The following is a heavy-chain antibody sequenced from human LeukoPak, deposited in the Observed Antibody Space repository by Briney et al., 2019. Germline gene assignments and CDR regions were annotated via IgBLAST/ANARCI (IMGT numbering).Heavy chain of an antibody. CDR2: ISGSGGST. CDR1: GFTFSSYA. J-gene: IGHJ4*02. Sequence: GGSLRLSCAASGFTFSSYAMNWVRQAPGKGLEWVSAISGSGGSTYYADSVKGRFTISRDNSKNTLYLQMNSLRAEDTAVYYCARTASSCSGGSCSYDYWGQGTLVTVSS. CDR3: ARTASSCSGGSCSYDY. D-gene: IGHD2-15*01. V-gene: IGHV3-23*01.